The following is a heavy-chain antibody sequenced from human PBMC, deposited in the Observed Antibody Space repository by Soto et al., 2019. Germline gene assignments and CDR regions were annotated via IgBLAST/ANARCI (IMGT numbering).Heavy chain of an antibody. CDR3: ARVTPGNNLYYFSGLDF. V-gene: IGHV3-30*04. CDR1: GFTFDTYA. Sequence: RLSCVASGFTFDTYAIHWVRQAPGKGLQWVALISYEGSNTYYADSVRGRFTISRDNSKNTVYLQMNTLRPEDTGLYYCARVTPGNNLYYFSGLDFWGQGTSVTVSS. D-gene: IGHD1-1*01. J-gene: IGHJ6*02. CDR2: ISYEGSNT.